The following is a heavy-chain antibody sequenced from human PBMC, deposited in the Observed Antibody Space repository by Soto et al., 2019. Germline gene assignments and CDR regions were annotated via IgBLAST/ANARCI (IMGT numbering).Heavy chain of an antibody. J-gene: IGHJ4*02. CDR3: ARGYYDSSGYYSLETPPDY. Sequence: ASVKVSCKASGGTFSSYAISWVRQAPGQGLEWMGGIILIFGTANYAQKFQGRLTITADKSTSTAYMELSSLRSEDTAVYYCARGYYDSSGYYSLETPPDYWGQGTLVTVSS. CDR2: IILIFGTA. CDR1: GGTFSSYA. D-gene: IGHD3-22*01. V-gene: IGHV1-69*06.